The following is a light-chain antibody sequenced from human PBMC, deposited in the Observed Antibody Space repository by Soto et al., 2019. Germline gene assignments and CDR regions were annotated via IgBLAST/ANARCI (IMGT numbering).Light chain of an antibody. J-gene: IGKJ1*01. CDR2: AAT. CDR3: QQGYNTFWT. Sequence: DIQMTQSPSSLSAFVGDIVTVTCRASQPIGTSLHWYQQRAGTAPKVLISAATKLQSGVPSRFSGRVSGTDFTLTISNLQPEDSATYFCQQGYNTFWTFGQGTKVDIK. CDR1: QPIGTS. V-gene: IGKV1-39*01.